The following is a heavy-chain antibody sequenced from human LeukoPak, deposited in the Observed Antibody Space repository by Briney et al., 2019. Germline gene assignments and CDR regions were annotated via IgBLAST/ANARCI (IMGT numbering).Heavy chain of an antibody. CDR1: GYTFTGYY. CDR2: INPSGGST. D-gene: IGHD6-13*01. V-gene: IGHV1-46*01. CDR3: ARAGIAAAGSLTQHDYYYMDV. J-gene: IGHJ6*03. Sequence: ASVKVSCKASGYTFTGYYMHWVRQAPGQGLEWMGIINPSGGSTSYAQKFQGRVTMTRDMSTSTVYMEVSSLRSEDTAVYFCARAGIAAAGSLTQHDYYYMDVWGRGTTVTVSS.